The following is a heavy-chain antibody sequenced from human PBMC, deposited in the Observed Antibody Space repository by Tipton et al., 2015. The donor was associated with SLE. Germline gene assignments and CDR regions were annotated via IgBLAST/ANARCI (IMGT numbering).Heavy chain of an antibody. D-gene: IGHD3-22*01. CDR3: ARGVMTNYYDSSGYYWFDP. V-gene: IGHV3-21*01. CDR2: IGSSSRNI. Sequence: GSLRLSCAASGFTFSSYAMNWVRQAPGKGLEWVSSIGSSSRNIYYADSVQGRFTISRDNAKNSLYLQMNSLRAEDSAVYYCARGVMTNYYDSSGYYWFDPWGQGTLVTVSS. CDR1: GFTFSSYA. J-gene: IGHJ5*02.